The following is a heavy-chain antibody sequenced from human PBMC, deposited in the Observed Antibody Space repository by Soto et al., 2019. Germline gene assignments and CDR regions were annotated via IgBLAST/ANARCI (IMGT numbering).Heavy chain of an antibody. D-gene: IGHD3-3*01. Sequence: GGSLRLSCAASGFTFSSYAMSWVRQAPGKGLEWVSAISGSGGSTYYADSVKGRFTISRDNSKNTLYLQMNSLRAEDTAVYYCAKDRTRDPTYYDFWSGPSAAFDIWGQGTMVTVSS. CDR2: ISGSGGST. CDR1: GFTFSSYA. CDR3: AKDRTRDPTYYDFWSGPSAAFDI. J-gene: IGHJ3*02. V-gene: IGHV3-23*01.